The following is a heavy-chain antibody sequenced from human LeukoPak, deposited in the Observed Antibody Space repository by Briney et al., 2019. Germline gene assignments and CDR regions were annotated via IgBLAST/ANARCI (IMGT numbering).Heavy chain of an antibody. CDR1: GFTFSSYG. J-gene: IGHJ4*02. V-gene: IGHV3-30*02. CDR3: AKLVYDTVDY. CDR2: IRYDGNDK. D-gene: IGHD2-8*01. Sequence: GGSLRLSCAASGFTFSSYGMHWVRQAPGKGLEWVALIRYDGNDKFYADSVKGRFAISRDNSKNTLYLQMNSLRPEDTAAYYCAKLVYDTVDYWGQGTLVTVSS.